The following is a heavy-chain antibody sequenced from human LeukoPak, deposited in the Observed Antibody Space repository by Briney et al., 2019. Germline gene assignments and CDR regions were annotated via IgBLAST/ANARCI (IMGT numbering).Heavy chain of an antibody. D-gene: IGHD1-26*01. CDR2: IYYSGST. Sequence: SETLSLTCTVSGDSISSSSSYWGWIRQPPGEGLEWIGSIYYSGSTYYNTSLKSRVTISVDTSKNQFSLRLNSVTAADTAVYYCARDGGSYYFDYWGQGTLVTVSS. CDR1: GDSISSSSSY. CDR3: ARDGGSYYFDY. V-gene: IGHV4-39*07. J-gene: IGHJ4*02.